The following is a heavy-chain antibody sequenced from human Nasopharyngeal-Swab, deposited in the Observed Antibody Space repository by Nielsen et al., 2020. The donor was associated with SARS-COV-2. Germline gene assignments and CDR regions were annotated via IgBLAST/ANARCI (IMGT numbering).Heavy chain of an antibody. CDR3: ATEGPHIAKYYYYYMDV. CDR2: ISSSSSTI. J-gene: IGHJ6*03. V-gene: IGHV3-48*04. Sequence: GGSLRLSCAASGFTFSSYSMNWVRQAPGKGLEWVSYISSSSSTIYYADSVKGRFTISRDNAKNSLYLQMNSLRAEDTAVYYCATEGPHIAKYYYYYMDVWGKGTTVTVSS. CDR1: GFTFSSYS. D-gene: IGHD5-18*01.